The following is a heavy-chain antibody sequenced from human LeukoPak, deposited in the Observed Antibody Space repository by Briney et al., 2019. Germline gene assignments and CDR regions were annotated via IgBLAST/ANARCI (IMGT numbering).Heavy chain of an antibody. CDR2: IYYSGST. CDR3: ARGGHGDRGGFDP. Sequence: SETLSLTCAVHGGSFSDYYWGWIRQPPGKGLEWIGSIYYSGSTYYNPSLKSRVTISVDTSKNQFSLKLSSVTAADTAVYYCARGGHGDRGGFDPWGQGTLVTVSS. CDR1: GGSFSDYY. D-gene: IGHD4-17*01. J-gene: IGHJ5*02. V-gene: IGHV4-34*01.